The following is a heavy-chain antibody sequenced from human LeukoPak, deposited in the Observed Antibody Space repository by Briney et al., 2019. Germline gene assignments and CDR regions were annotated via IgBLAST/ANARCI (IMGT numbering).Heavy chain of an antibody. CDR2: ISAYNGNT. D-gene: IGHD2-21*02. Sequence: ASVKVSCKASGYTFTSYGISWVRQAPGQGLEWMGWISAYNGNTNYAQKLQGRVTMTSDTSTSTAYMELRSLRSDDTAVYYCARAGAAIPYYYYGMDVWGQGTTVTVSS. CDR1: GYTFTSYG. CDR3: ARAGAAIPYYYYGMDV. V-gene: IGHV1-18*01. J-gene: IGHJ6*02.